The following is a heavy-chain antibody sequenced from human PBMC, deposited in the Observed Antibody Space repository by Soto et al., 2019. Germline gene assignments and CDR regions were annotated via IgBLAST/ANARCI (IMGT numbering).Heavy chain of an antibody. CDR1: GGSISSYY. J-gene: IGHJ4*02. CDR3: ARSDHYYYDSSGYWDY. V-gene: IGHV4-59*08. CDR2: IYYSGST. D-gene: IGHD3-22*01. Sequence: SETLSLTCTASGGSISSYYWSWIRQPPGKGLEWIGYIYYSGSTNYNPSLKSRLTISVDTSKNPFSLKLSSVTAADTAVYYCARSDHYYYDSSGYWDYWGQGTLVTVSS.